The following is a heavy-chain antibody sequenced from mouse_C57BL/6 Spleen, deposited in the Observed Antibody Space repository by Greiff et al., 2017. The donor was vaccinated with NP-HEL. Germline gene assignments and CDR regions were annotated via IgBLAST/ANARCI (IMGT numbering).Heavy chain of an antibody. D-gene: IGHD2-5*01. V-gene: IGHV1-15*01. CDR2: IDPETGGT. CDR3: TRSSNYWYFDV. J-gene: IGHJ1*03. CDR1: GYTFTDYE. Sequence: VQLQQSGAELVRPGASVTLSCKASGYTFTDYEMHWVKQTPVHGLEWIGAIDPETGGTAYNQKFKGKAILTADKSSSTAYMELRSLTSEDSAVYYCTRSSNYWYFDVWGTGTTVTVSS.